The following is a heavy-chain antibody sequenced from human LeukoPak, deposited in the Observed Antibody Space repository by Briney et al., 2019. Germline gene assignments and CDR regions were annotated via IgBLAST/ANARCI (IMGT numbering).Heavy chain of an antibody. D-gene: IGHD6-13*01. V-gene: IGHV3-30-3*01. J-gene: IGHJ3*02. Sequence: PGGSLRLSCAASGFTFSSYAMHWVRQAPGKRLEWVAVISYDGSNKYYADSVKGRFTISRDSSKNTLYLQMNSLRAEDTAVYHCAKDIGNRVSRAFDIWGQGTMVTVSS. CDR3: AKDIGNRVSRAFDI. CDR2: ISYDGSNK. CDR1: GFTFSSYA.